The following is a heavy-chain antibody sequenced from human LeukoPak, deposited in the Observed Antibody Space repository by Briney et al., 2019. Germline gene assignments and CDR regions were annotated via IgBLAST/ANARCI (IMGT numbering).Heavy chain of an antibody. CDR1: GFTFSSYA. J-gene: IGHJ4*02. Sequence: GGSLRLSCAGSGFTFSSYAMHWVRQAPGKGLEWVATISGSDNYIYYADSVKGRFTISRDNSKNTLYLQMNSLRAEDTAVYYCAKNDGGSWYSAFDYWGQGTLVTVSS. CDR2: ISGSDNYI. V-gene: IGHV3-23*01. D-gene: IGHD2-15*01. CDR3: AKNDGGSWYSAFDY.